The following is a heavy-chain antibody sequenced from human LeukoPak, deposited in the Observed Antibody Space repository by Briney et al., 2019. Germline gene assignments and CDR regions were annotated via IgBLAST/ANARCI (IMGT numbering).Heavy chain of an antibody. Sequence: QSGGSLRLSCAASGFTFSSYAMSWVRQAPGKGLEWVAVISYDGSNKYYADSVKGRFTISRDNSKNTLYLQMNSLRAEDTAVYYCARERIAAAVHDAFHIWGQGTMVTVSS. CDR2: ISYDGSNK. CDR3: ARERIAAAVHDAFHI. J-gene: IGHJ3*02. D-gene: IGHD6-13*01. CDR1: GFTFSSYA. V-gene: IGHV3-30-3*01.